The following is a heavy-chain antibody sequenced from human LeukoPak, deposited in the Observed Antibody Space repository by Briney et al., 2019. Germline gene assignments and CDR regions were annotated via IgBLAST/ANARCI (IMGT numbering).Heavy chain of an antibody. CDR2: FDPEGGET. CDR3: ATLNIGPDYDILTGYAQTKYGMDV. Sequence: GASVKVSCKVSGYTLTELSMHWVRQAPGKGLEWMGGFDPEGGETIYAQKFQGRVTMTEDTSTDTAYMELSSLRSEDTAVYYCATLNIGPDYDILTGYAQTKYGMDVWGKGTKVTVSS. D-gene: IGHD3-9*01. J-gene: IGHJ6*04. CDR1: GYTLTELS. V-gene: IGHV1-24*01.